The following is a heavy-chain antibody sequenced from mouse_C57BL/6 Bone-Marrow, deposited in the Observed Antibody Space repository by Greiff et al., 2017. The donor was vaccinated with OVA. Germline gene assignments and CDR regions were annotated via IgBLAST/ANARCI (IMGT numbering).Heavy chain of an antibody. CDR3: ARGNAYYSNTRLYYFDY. D-gene: IGHD2-5*01. J-gene: IGHJ2*01. CDR1: GYTFTDYY. V-gene: IGHV1-19*01. Sequence: VQLQQSGPVLVKPGASVKMSCKASGYTFTDYYMNWVKQSHGKSLEWIGVINPYNGGTSYNQKFKGKATLTVDKSSSTAYMELNSLTSEVSAVYYCARGNAYYSNTRLYYFDYWGQGTTLTVSS. CDR2: INPYNGGT.